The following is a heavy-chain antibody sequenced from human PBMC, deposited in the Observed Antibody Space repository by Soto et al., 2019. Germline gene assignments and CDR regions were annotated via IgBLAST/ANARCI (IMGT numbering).Heavy chain of an antibody. J-gene: IGHJ4*02. D-gene: IGHD2-2*01. CDR1: GFTFSHYN. Sequence: EVQLVESGGGLVKPGGSLRLSCVASGFTFSHYNMSWVRQASGKGLEWVSFISSGSTYINYADSVKGRFTISRDNAKNSLFLQMVSLRAEETARYYWARPSRSNAWSPRGYWGQGTLVTVSS. CDR3: ARPSRSNAWSPRGY. CDR2: ISSGSTYI. V-gene: IGHV3-21*02.